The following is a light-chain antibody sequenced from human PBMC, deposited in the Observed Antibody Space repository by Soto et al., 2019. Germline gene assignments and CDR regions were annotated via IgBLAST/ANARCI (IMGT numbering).Light chain of an antibody. Sequence: EIKINQPPIPLFVYVVDIVTIICWASQTISRWLAWYQQKPGKAPKLLIYEASSLQSGVPSRFSGSRSGPDFTLTISSLQPEDFATYYCQQSYSSPPTFGQGTKVDI. CDR2: EAS. V-gene: IGKV1-39*01. CDR1: QTISRW. J-gene: IGKJ1*01. CDR3: QQSYSSPPT.